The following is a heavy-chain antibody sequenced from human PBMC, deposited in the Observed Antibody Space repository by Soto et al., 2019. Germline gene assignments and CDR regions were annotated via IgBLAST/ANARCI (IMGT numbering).Heavy chain of an antibody. CDR2: IKEDVGEK. Sequence: EVQLVESGGGLVQPGGSLRLSCAASGFTFSTNWMTWVRQFPGKGLEWVANIKEDVGEKNYGNFVKGRFTISRDNAKNSLFLQMNSLRAEDSAIYYCVRNVDWTFDYWGQGTLVTVSS. V-gene: IGHV3-7*01. CDR3: VRNVDWTFDY. J-gene: IGHJ4*02. CDR1: GFTFSTNW. D-gene: IGHD1-1*01.